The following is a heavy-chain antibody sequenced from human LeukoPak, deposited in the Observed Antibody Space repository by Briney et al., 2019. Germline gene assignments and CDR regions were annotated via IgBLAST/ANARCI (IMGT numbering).Heavy chain of an antibody. CDR3: ARDRRYCSSTSCYRGLPDY. Sequence: GGSLRLSCAASGFTFSSYWMSWVRQAPGKGLEWVANIKQDGSEKYYVDSVKGRFTISRDNAKNSLYLQMNSLRAEDTAVYYCARDRRYCSSTSCYRGLPDYWGQGTLVTVSS. D-gene: IGHD2-2*01. J-gene: IGHJ4*02. CDR2: IKQDGSEK. V-gene: IGHV3-7*01. CDR1: GFTFSSYW.